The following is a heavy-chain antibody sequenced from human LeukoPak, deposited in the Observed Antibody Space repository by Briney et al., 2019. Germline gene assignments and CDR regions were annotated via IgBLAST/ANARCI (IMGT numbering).Heavy chain of an antibody. CDR1: GFTFSSYA. CDR3: AELGITMIGGV. D-gene: IGHD3-10*02. V-gene: IGHV3-23*01. J-gene: IGHJ6*04. CDR2: ISGSGGST. Sequence: PGGSLRLSCAASGFTFSSYAMSWVRQAPGKGLEWVSVISGSGGSTYYADSVKGRLTISRDNFKNTLYLQMNSLRAEDTAVYYCAELGITMIGGVWGKGTTVTISS.